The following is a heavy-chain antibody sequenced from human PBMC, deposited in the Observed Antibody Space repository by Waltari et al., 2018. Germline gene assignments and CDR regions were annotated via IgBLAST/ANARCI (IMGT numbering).Heavy chain of an antibody. V-gene: IGHV3-23*01. J-gene: IGHJ4*02. Sequence: EVQLLESGGGLVQPGGSLRLSCAASGFIFSSYVMSWVRQAPGKGLEWVSAIRSGGTTYYADSVGGRFTIARDNSKNTQYLQMGGLRAEDTAVYYCASARGYGTGWYGVNDYWGQGTLVTVSS. CDR1: GFIFSSYV. CDR3: ASARGYGTGWYGVNDY. CDR2: IRSGGTT. D-gene: IGHD6-19*01.